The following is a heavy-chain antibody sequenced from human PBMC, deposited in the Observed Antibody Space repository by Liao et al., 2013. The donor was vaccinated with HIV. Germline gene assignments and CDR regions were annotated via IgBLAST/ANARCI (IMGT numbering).Heavy chain of an antibody. J-gene: IGHJ4*02. CDR3: ARGRGVASTGTLYYFDY. Sequence: QLQLQESGSGLVKPSQTLSLTCAVSGDSISSGGFPWSWIRQPPGKGLEWIGYIYHSGSTYYNPSLKSRVTISVDRSKNQFSLKLSSVTAADTAFYYCARGRGVASTGTLYYFDYWGQGTLVTVSS. CDR1: GDSISSGGFP. V-gene: IGHV4-30-2*01. D-gene: IGHD1-7*01. CDR2: IYHSGST.